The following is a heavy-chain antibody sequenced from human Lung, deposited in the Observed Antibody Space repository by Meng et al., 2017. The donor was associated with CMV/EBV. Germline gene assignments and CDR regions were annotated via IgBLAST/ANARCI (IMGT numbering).Heavy chain of an antibody. Sequence: QVPVTEPGPGVVKPSGTLSLPCGVSGVSISSKIRWTWVRQPPGKGLEWIGDIDDSGSTNYNPSLNSRISISLDKSKNHFSLKVNSVTAADTAVYYCARGKQDAWELLAYWGQGALVTVSS. V-gene: IGHV4-4*02. CDR1: GVSISSKIR. J-gene: IGHJ4*02. CDR3: ARGKQDAWELLAY. CDR2: IDDSGST. D-gene: IGHD1-26*01.